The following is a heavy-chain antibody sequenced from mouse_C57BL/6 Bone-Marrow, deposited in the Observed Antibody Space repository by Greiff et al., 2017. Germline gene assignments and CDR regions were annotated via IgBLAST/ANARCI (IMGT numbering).Heavy chain of an antibody. D-gene: IGHD1-1*01. CDR1: GYTFTSYW. J-gene: IGHJ1*03. CDR3: ARRGYGSSLYWYFYV. CDR2: IDPSDSYT. V-gene: IGHV1-59*01. Sequence: QVQLQQPGAELVRPGTSVKLSCKASGYTFTSYWMHWVKQRPGQGLEWIGVIDPSDSYTNYNQKFKGKATLTVDTSSSTAYMQLSSLTSEDSAVYYCARRGYGSSLYWYFYVWGTGTTVTVSS.